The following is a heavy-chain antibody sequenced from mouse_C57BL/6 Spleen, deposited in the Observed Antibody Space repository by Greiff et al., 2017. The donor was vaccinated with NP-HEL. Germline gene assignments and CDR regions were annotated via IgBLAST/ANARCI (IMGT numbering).Heavy chain of an antibody. CDR2: IYPGSGNT. Sequence: VKLMESGPELVKPGASVKISCKASGYSFTSYYIHWVKQRPGQGLEWIGWIYPGSGNTKYNEKFKGKATLTADTSSSTAYMQLSSLTSEDSAVYYCARGLGQGDYWGQGTTLTVSS. CDR3: ARGLGQGDY. CDR1: GYSFTSYY. J-gene: IGHJ2*01. D-gene: IGHD4-1*01. V-gene: IGHV1-66*01.